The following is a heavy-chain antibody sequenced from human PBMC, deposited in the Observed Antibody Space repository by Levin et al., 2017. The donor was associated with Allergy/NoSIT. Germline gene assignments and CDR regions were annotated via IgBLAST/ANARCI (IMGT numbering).Heavy chain of an antibody. V-gene: IGHV1-46*01. D-gene: IGHD6-19*01. J-gene: IGHJ6*02. Sequence: GASVKVSCKASGYTFTSYYMHWVRQAPGQGLEWMGIINPSGGSTSYAQKFQGRVTMTRDTSTSTVYMELSSLRSEDTAVYYCARETRIAVAVDYYYYGMDVWGQGTTVTVSS. CDR2: INPSGGST. CDR3: ARETRIAVAVDYYYYGMDV. CDR1: GYTFTSYY.